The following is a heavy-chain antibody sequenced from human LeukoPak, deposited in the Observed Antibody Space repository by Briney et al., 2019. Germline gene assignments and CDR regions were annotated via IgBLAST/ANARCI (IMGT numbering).Heavy chain of an antibody. CDR2: ISYDGSNK. D-gene: IGHD1-1*01. CDR3: AKDQLARERYGGEEPDY. J-gene: IGHJ4*02. V-gene: IGHV3-30*18. CDR1: GFTFSNYG. Sequence: GGCLRLSCAASGFTFSNYGMHWVRQAPGKGLEWVAIISYDGSNKNSADSVKGRFTISRDNSKNTLFLQMNSLRPEDTAVYYCAKDQLARERYGGEEPDYWGQGTLVTVSS.